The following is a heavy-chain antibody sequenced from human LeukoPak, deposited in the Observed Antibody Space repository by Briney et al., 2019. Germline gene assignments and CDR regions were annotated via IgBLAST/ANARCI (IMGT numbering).Heavy chain of an antibody. D-gene: IGHD3-10*01. CDR2: IIPIFGTA. V-gene: IGHV1-69*01. Sequence: SVTVSCKASGGTFSSYAISWVRQAPGQGLEWMGGIIPIFGTANYAQKFQGRVTITADESTSTAYMELSSLRSEDTAVYYCARDGYYGSGGHRSAWFDPWGQGTLVTVSS. CDR3: ARDGYYGSGGHRSAWFDP. J-gene: IGHJ5*02. CDR1: GGTFSSYA.